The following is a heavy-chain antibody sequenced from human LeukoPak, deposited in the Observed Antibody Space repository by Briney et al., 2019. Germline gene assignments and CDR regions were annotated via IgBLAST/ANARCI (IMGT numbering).Heavy chain of an antibody. CDR1: GYTFTAYY. Sequence: ASVKVSCKASGYTFTAYYVHWVRQAPGQGREWMGWINPDSGGTNYAQNLQGKVTMTRDTSLNTAYLELSSLTSDDTAVYYCAREDGSAWTDLFDYWGQGALVTVSS. J-gene: IGHJ4*02. CDR2: INPDSGGT. V-gene: IGHV1-2*02. CDR3: AREDGSAWTDLFDY. D-gene: IGHD6-19*01.